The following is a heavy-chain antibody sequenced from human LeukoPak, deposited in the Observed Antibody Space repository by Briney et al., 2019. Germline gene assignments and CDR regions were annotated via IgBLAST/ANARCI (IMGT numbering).Heavy chain of an antibody. J-gene: IGHJ6*02. CDR1: GYTFTSYG. CDR3: ARDPSYGSGSYNYGMDV. D-gene: IGHD3-10*01. CDR2: INPNSGGT. V-gene: IGHV1-2*02. Sequence: ASVKVSCKASGYTFTSYGISWVRQAPGQGLEWMGWINPNSGGTNYAQKFQGRVTMTRDTSISTAYMELSSLRSEDTAVYYCARDPSYGSGSYNYGMDVWGQGTTVTVSS.